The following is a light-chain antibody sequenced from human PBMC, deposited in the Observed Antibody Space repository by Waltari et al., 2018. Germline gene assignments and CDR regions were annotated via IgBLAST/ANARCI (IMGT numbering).Light chain of an antibody. J-gene: IGLJ1*01. CDR2: QDT. Sequence: SYELTQPPSVSVSPGQTASMTCSGDRLGDKYACWYQQKPGQSPVLVIYQDTKRPSRLPERFSGSRCGKSATLTRSGTRAMDEADDYCQGWDSTTAKDVFAPGTKMTVL. V-gene: IGLV3-1*01. CDR3: QGWDSTTAKDV. CDR1: RLGDKY.